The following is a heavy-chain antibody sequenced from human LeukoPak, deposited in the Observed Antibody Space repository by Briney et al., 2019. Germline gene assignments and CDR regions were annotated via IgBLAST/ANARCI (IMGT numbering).Heavy chain of an antibody. CDR3: ARQDGYCSSTSCYNWFDP. CDR2: INHSGST. Sequence: SETLSLTCAVYGGSFSDYYWSWIRQPPGKGLEWIGEINHSGSTNYNPSLKSRVTMSVDTSKNQFSLKLSSVTAADTAVYYCARQDGYCSSTSCYNWFDPWGQGTLVTVSS. J-gene: IGHJ5*02. D-gene: IGHD2-2*01. V-gene: IGHV4-34*01. CDR1: GGSFSDYY.